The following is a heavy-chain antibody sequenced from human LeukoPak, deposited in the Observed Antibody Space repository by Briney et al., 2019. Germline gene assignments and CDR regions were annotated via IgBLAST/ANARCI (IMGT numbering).Heavy chain of an antibody. J-gene: IGHJ4*02. V-gene: IGHV3-9*01. CDR3: ARFRNWNYLGHFDY. CDR2: ISWNSFTI. Sequence: GGSLRLSCAASGFTFDDYAMHWVRQAPGKGLEWVSGISWNSFTIGYADSVKGRFTISRDNAKNSLYLQMNSLRAEDTAVYYCARFRNWNYLGHFDYWGRGTLVTVSS. CDR1: GFTFDDYA. D-gene: IGHD1-7*01.